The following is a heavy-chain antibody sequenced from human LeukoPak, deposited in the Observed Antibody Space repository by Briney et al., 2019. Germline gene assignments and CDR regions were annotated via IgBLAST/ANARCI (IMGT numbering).Heavy chain of an antibody. V-gene: IGHV1-46*01. Sequence: GASVKVSCKASGYTFTSYSMNWVRQAPGQGPEWMGIINPSDASTTYAQKFQGRVTMTRDMSTSTVYMELSSLRSEDTAVYYCARRARSLRYFDWLGYYYYYMDVWGKGTTVTISS. J-gene: IGHJ6*03. D-gene: IGHD3-9*01. CDR2: INPSDAST. CDR1: GYTFTSYS. CDR3: ARRARSLRYFDWLGYYYYYMDV.